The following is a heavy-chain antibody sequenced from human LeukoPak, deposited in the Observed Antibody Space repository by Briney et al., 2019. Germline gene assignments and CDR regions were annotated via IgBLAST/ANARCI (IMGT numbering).Heavy chain of an antibody. Sequence: ASVTVSCKASRYTLTDYYIHWVRQAPAQGLEGMGLINPNSGGTNYAQRLQGRVTMTRDTSISTAYMELSRLRSDDPAVYYCARDGEGYSSGWYLGYYYYYYMDVWGKGTTVTVSS. CDR1: RYTLTDYY. D-gene: IGHD6-19*01. J-gene: IGHJ6*03. CDR3: ARDGEGYSSGWYLGYYYYYYMDV. V-gene: IGHV1-2*06. CDR2: INPNSGGT.